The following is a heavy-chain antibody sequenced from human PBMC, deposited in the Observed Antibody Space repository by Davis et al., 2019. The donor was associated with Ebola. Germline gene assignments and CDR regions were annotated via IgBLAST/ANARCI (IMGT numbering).Heavy chain of an antibody. Sequence: PSETLSLTCTVSGGSIRSSRNYGSWIRQPPGKGLEWIATIYYSGSTYYNPSLKSRLTISVDTSTNQFSLKLTSVSAADTAVYYCARNSSGFGYFDYWGQGTLVTVSS. CDR1: GGSIRSSRNY. CDR3: ARNSSGFGYFDY. CDR2: IYYSGST. J-gene: IGHJ4*02. V-gene: IGHV4-39*07. D-gene: IGHD3-22*01.